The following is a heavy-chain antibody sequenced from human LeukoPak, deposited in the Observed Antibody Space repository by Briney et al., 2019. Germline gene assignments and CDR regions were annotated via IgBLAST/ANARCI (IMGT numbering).Heavy chain of an antibody. V-gene: IGHV3-7*01. CDR3: ARDDTHYGSSGSFYDAFDM. Sequence: PGGSLRLSCAASGFTFSNYWVTWVRRAPGKGLEWVANIRRDGSETHYVDSVMGRFTISRDNAKNSLYLQMNSLRAEDTAVYYCARDDTHYGSSGSFYDAFDMWGQGTMVTVSS. CDR2: IRRDGSET. J-gene: IGHJ3*02. D-gene: IGHD3-22*01. CDR1: GFTFSNYW.